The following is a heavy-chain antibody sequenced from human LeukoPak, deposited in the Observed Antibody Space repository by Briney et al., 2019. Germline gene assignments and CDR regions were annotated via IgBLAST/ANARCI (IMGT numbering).Heavy chain of an antibody. D-gene: IGHD2-15*01. V-gene: IGHV3-48*03. CDR2: IGSSGTTI. CDR1: GSTFSSYE. Sequence: GGSLRLSCAASGSTFSSYEMNWVRQAPGKGLEWVSYIGSSGTTIYYADSVKGRFTISRDNAKNSLYLQMNSLRAEDTAVYYCARVGVVVAATGNLWFDPWGQGALVTVSS. CDR3: ARVGVVVAATGNLWFDP. J-gene: IGHJ5*02.